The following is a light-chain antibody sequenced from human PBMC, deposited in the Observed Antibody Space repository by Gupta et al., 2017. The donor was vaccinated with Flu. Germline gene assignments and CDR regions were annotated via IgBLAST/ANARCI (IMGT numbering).Light chain of an antibody. V-gene: IGKV3-15*01. CDR1: QSVRSN. CDR2: GAS. CDR3: QQYNDWRPYT. Sequence: ATLSVSPGERATLSCRASQSVRSNLAWYQQKRGQAPRLVIYGASTRAAGVPARFSGSGSGTEFTLTISSLQSEDFAVYYCQQYNDWRPYTFGLGTKLEIK. J-gene: IGKJ2*01.